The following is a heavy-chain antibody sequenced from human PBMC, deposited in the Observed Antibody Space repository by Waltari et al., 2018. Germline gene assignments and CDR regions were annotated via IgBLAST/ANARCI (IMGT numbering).Heavy chain of an antibody. CDR2: IYVGCTPR. D-gene: IGHD6-19*01. Sequence: EVQLLESGGGLVQPGGPLRLSCAASGYTFSNYAMSGVRQAPGKGLEWVSVIYVGCTPRYYADSVKGRFTISRDDSKNTVYLQMNSLRDEDTAVYYCAKGGWFDNWGQGTLVTVSS. V-gene: IGHV3-23*03. J-gene: IGHJ4*02. CDR1: GYTFSNYA. CDR3: AKGGWFDN.